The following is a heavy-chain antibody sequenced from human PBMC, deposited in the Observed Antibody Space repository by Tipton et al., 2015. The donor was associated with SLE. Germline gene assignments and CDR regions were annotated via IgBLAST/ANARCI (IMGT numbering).Heavy chain of an antibody. CDR2: IFYSGST. CDR1: TSSSYW. D-gene: IGHD2-15*01. V-gene: IGHV4-39*07. Sequence: TSSSYWMAWVRQAPGKGLEWIGSIFYSGSTYYNPSLKSRVTISVDTSKNQFSLKLSSVTAADTAVYFCARNGNCSGGHCVRALFDIWGLGTMVTVSS. CDR3: ARNGNCSGGHCVRALFDI. J-gene: IGHJ3*02.